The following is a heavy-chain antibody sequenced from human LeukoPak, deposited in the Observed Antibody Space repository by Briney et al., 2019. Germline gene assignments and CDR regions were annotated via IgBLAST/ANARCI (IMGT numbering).Heavy chain of an antibody. CDR1: GFTFSSYW. Sequence: GGSLRLSCAASGFTFSSYWMRWVRQAPGKGLEWVANIKLDGSEKNYVDSVKGRFAISRDNTKNSLYLQMNSLRAEDTAVFYCARDQYDTWSRRGNFDSWGQGTLVIVSS. CDR2: IKLDGSEK. V-gene: IGHV3-7*03. CDR3: ARDQYDTWSRRGNFDS. D-gene: IGHD3/OR15-3a*01. J-gene: IGHJ4*02.